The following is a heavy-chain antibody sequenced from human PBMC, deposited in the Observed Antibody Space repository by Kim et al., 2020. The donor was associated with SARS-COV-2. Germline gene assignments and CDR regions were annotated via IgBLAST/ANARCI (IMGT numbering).Heavy chain of an antibody. Sequence: SETLSLTCAVYGGSFSGYYWSWIRQPPGKGLEWIGEINHSGSTNYNPSLKSRVTISVDTSKNQFSLKLSSVTAADTAVYYCARGARGGYGSGSYPYYYGMDVWGQGTTVTVTS. CDR2: INHSGST. CDR3: ARGARGGYGSGSYPYYYGMDV. CDR1: GGSFSGYY. V-gene: IGHV4-34*01. J-gene: IGHJ6*02. D-gene: IGHD3-10*01.